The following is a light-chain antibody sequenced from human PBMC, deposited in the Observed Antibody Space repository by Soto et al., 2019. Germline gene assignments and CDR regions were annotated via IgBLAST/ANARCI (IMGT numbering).Light chain of an antibody. Sequence: EIVLTQSPDTLPLSPGERATLSCRTSEPIRNTYVAWYQQQPGQAPRLLIYGASSRAIGIPDRFSGSGSGTDFTLTISRLEPEDFALYYCQQYADSPLTFGGGTKVDIK. CDR3: QQYADSPLT. CDR1: EPIRNTY. V-gene: IGKV3-20*01. CDR2: GAS. J-gene: IGKJ4*01.